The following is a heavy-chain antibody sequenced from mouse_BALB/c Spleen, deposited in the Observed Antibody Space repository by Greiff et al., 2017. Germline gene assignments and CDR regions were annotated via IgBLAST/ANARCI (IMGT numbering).Heavy chain of an antibody. Sequence: EVKLVESGGGLVKPGGSLKLSCAASGFTFSDYYMYWVRQTPEKMLEWVATISDGGSYTYYPDSVKGRFTISRDNAKNNLYLQMSSLKSEDTAMYYCARVRGAMDYWGQGTSVTVSS. CDR2: ISDGGSYT. CDR3: ARVRGAMDY. V-gene: IGHV5-4*02. J-gene: IGHJ4*01. D-gene: IGHD2-14*01. CDR1: GFTFSDYY.